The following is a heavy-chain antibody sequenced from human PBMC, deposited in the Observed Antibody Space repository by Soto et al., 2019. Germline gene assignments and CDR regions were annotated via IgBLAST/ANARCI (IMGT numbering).Heavy chain of an antibody. D-gene: IGHD2-21*01. J-gene: IGHJ5*02. CDR1: GFTFSSDA. Sequence: QVQLVESGGGVVQPGRSLRLSCAASGFTFSSDAMHWVRQAPGKGLEWVAVISYDGSNKYYADSVKGRFTISRDNSKNTLYLQMNSLRAEDTAVYYCARDPYSSNWFDPWGQGTLVTVSS. V-gene: IGHV3-30-3*01. CDR2: ISYDGSNK. CDR3: ARDPYSSNWFDP.